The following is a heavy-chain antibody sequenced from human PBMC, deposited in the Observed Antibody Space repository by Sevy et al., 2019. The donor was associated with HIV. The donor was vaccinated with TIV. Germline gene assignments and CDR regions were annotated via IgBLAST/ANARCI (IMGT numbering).Heavy chain of an antibody. Sequence: SETLSLTCTVSGASISSSGYYWGWIRQPPRKGLEWIANINYSGSTFYNPSLKSRVTISSDTSKNQFSLKLNSVTAADTAIYYCAGPTLTYRSGWSYYDSWGHGTVVTVSS. J-gene: IGHJ4*01. CDR2: INYSGST. D-gene: IGHD6-19*01. CDR1: GASISSSGYY. V-gene: IGHV4-39*01. CDR3: AGPTLTYRSGWSYYDS.